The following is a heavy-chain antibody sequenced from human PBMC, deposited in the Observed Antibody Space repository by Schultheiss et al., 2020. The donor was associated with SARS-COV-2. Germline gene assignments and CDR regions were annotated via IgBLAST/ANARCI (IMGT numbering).Heavy chain of an antibody. J-gene: IGHJ1*01. CDR2: IYYSGST. Sequence: SQTLSLTCTVSGGSISSGGYYWSWIRQHPGKGLEWIGYIYYSGSTNYNPSLKSRVTISVDTSKNQFSLKLSSVTAADTAVYYCARVSSSSWYNYFQHWGQGTLVTVSS. D-gene: IGHD6-13*01. CDR1: GGSISSGGYY. CDR3: ARVSSSSWYNYFQH. V-gene: IGHV4-61*08.